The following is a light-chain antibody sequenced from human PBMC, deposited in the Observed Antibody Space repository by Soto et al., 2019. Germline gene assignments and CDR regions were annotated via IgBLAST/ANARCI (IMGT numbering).Light chain of an antibody. Sequence: QSALTQPASVSGSPGQSITIFCTGTSSDIGIYNFVSWYQQHPGKAPKLMIYNVYSRPSGVSSRFSGSKSGNTASLTISWLQAEDEADYYCNSYTSASTYAFGTGTKGTVL. CDR1: SSDIGIYNF. CDR2: NVY. CDR3: NSYTSASTYA. J-gene: IGLJ1*01. V-gene: IGLV2-14*03.